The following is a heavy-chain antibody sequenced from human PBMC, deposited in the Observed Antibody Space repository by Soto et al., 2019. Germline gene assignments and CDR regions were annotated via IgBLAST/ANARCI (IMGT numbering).Heavy chain of an antibody. CDR1: GFTFSSYS. D-gene: IGHD1-20*01. CDR3: ARTKYNWNQVIYDAFDI. V-gene: IGHV3-21*01. CDR2: ISSSSSYI. Sequence: GGSLRLSCAASGFTFSSYSMNWVRQAPGKGLEWVSSISSSSSYIYYADSVKGRFTISRDNAKNSLYLQMNSLRAEDTAVYYCARTKYNWNQVIYDAFDIWGQGTMVTVSS. J-gene: IGHJ3*02.